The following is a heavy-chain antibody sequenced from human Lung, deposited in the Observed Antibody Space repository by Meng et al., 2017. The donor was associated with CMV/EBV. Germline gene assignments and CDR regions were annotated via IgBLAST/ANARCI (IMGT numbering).Heavy chain of an antibody. CDR2: ISAYNGNT. CDR3: ARVEVGITSGDY. Sequence: LVEAGGEVKKPGAAVKVSCEASGYTFTNYGITWVRQAPGQGLEWMEWISAYNGNTNYAQTLQGRLTMTTDTSTSTAYMELRSLRSDDTAVYYCARVEVGITSGDYWGQGTLVTVSS. CDR1: GYTFTNYG. V-gene: IGHV1-18*01. D-gene: IGHD1-26*01. J-gene: IGHJ4*02.